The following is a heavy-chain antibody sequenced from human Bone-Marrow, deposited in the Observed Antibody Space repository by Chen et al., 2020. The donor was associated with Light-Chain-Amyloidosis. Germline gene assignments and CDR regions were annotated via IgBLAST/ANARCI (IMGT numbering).Heavy chain of an antibody. D-gene: IGHD6-19*01. Sequence: DSVKDRFTISRDDSTNTLYLHMNILRAEDTAIYYCAKDAWINGWYPAFWGQGTRVTVSS. V-gene: IGHV3-23*01. J-gene: IGHJ4*02. CDR3: AKDAWINGWYPAF.